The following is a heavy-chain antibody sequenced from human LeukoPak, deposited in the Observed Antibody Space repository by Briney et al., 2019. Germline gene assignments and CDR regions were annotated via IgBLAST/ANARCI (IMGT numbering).Heavy chain of an antibody. J-gene: IGHJ4*02. D-gene: IGHD2-2*01. CDR1: GYSISSSYY. CDR3: ARDESAAGFDY. CDR2: IYHSGST. V-gene: IGHV4-38-2*02. Sequence: SVTLSLTCIVSGYSISSSYYWGWIRQPPGKGLEWIGSIYHSGSTYYNPSLKSRVTISVDTSKNQFSLKLSSVTAADTAVYYCARDESAAGFDYWGQGTLVTVSS.